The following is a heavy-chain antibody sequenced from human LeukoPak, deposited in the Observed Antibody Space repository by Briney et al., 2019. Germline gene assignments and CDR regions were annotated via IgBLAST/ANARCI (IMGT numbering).Heavy chain of an antibody. CDR2: IWYDGSDK. Sequence: GRSLRLSCAASGFSFSSYAMHWVRQAPGKGLEWVAVIWYDGSDKYYADSVKGRFTISRDNSKNMLYRQMNSLRAEDTAVYYCARVDRYYDYWGQGTLVTVSS. CDR1: GFSFSSYA. CDR3: ARVDRYYDY. V-gene: IGHV3-33*01. J-gene: IGHJ4*02.